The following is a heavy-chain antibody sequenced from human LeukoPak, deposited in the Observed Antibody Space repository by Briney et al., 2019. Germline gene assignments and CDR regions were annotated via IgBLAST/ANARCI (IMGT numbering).Heavy chain of an antibody. CDR3: ARVDYYDSSGCFDY. V-gene: IGHV4-30-4*01. J-gene: IGHJ4*02. CDR2: IYYSGST. Sequence: PSETLSLTRPVSGGSISSGDYYWSWIRQPPGRGLEWIGYIYYSGSTYYNPSLKSRVTISVDTSKNQFSLKLSSVTAADTAVYYCARVDYYDSSGCFDYWGQGTLVTVSS. CDR1: GGSISSGDYY. D-gene: IGHD3-22*01.